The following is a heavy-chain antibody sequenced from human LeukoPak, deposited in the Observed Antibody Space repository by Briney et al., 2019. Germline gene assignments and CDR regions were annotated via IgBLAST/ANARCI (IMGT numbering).Heavy chain of an antibody. V-gene: IGHV1-2*02. D-gene: IGHD2-15*01. J-gene: IGHJ5*02. CDR2: INPNSGGT. Sequence: GASVKVSCKASGYTFTGYYMHWVRQAPGQGLEWMGWINPNSGGTNYAQKFQGRVTMTRDTSISTAYMELSRLRSDDTAVYYCARTPIVVVVAATNHWFGPWGQGNLVNVFS. CDR1: GYTFTGYY. CDR3: ARTPIVVVVAATNHWFGP.